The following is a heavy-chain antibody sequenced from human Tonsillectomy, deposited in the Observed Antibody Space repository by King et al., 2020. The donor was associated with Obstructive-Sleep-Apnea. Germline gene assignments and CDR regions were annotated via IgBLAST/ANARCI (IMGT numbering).Heavy chain of an antibody. CDR3: ATDTEGALDF. J-gene: IGHJ4*02. CDR2: IRLDGGLK. CDR1: GFTFSNYW. Sequence: VQLVESGGGLVQPGGSLRLSCAVSGFTFSNYWMAWVRQPPGKGLEVVANIRLDGGLKQYIDSVKGRFTISRDNAKNSLYLEMNSLRAEDTAVYYCATDTEGALDFWGQGTLVTVSS. D-gene: IGHD3-16*01. V-gene: IGHV3-7*03.